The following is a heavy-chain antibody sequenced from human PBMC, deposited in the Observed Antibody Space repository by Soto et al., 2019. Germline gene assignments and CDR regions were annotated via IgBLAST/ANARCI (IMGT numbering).Heavy chain of an antibody. J-gene: IGHJ4*02. CDR2: IWYAGSNK. CDR3: ARGPVHFDY. CDR1: GFTFSTYG. D-gene: IGHD4-17*01. V-gene: IGHV3-33*01. Sequence: QVQLVESGGGVVQPGRSLRLSCAASGFTFSTYGIHWVRQAPGKGLEWVAVIWYAGSNKYSAHYVKGPFTISSDNSKNTLYLRMNSPSAEDTAVYYCARGPVHFDYWGQGTLVSVSS.